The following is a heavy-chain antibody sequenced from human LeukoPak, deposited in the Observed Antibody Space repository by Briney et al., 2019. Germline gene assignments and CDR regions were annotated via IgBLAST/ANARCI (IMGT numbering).Heavy chain of an antibody. CDR2: ISAYNGNT. CDR3: ARVAEGIAVAGAYYFDY. J-gene: IGHJ4*02. Sequence: ASVKVSCKASGYTVTSYGISWVRQAPGQGLEWMGWISAYNGNTNYAQKLQGRVTMTTDTSTSTAYMELRSLRSDDTAVYYCARVAEGIAVAGAYYFDYWGQGTLVTVSS. CDR1: GYTVTSYG. D-gene: IGHD6-19*01. V-gene: IGHV1-18*01.